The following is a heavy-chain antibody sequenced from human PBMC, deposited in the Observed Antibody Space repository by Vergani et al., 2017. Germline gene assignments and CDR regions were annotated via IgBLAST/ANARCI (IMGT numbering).Heavy chain of an antibody. D-gene: IGHD5-18*01. Sequence: QLQQWCTGLLKPSETLSLPFAVYCRSLSKYYCSWIRQPPGKGLEWIGGNNHAERSNYSPSLKSRVAILVDTSKNQFSLILRSVTAADTAIYYCARGGVTPMVFPVWGQGTTVTVSS. V-gene: IGHV4-34*01. CDR2: NNHAERS. J-gene: IGHJ6*02. CDR3: ARGGVTPMVFPV. CDR1: CRSLSKYY.